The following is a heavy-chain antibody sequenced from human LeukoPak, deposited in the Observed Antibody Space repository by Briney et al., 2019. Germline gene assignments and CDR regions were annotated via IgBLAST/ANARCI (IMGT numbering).Heavy chain of an antibody. CDR2: ISAYNGNT. Sequence: ASVKVSCKASGYTFTSYGISWVRQAPGQGLEWMGWISAYNGNTNYAQKLQGRVTMTTDTSTSTAYMELRSLRSDDTAVYYCASAEVSGSYQAGPDYWGQGTLVTVSS. D-gene: IGHD1-26*01. V-gene: IGHV1-18*01. CDR3: ASAEVSGSYQAGPDY. J-gene: IGHJ4*02. CDR1: GYTFTSYG.